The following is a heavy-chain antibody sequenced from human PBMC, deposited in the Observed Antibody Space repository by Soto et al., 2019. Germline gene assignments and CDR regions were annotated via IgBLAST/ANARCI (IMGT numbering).Heavy chain of an antibody. Sequence: ASVKVSCKASGYTFTNYGISWVRQAPGQGLEWMGWISPYNGNTNYAQKVQGRVTMTTDTSTITAYMELRSLRSDDTAVYYCARNIGYSSGPDYFDYWGQGILVTVSS. J-gene: IGHJ4*02. CDR3: ARNIGYSSGPDYFDY. CDR1: GYTFTNYG. V-gene: IGHV1-18*01. D-gene: IGHD6-19*01. CDR2: ISPYNGNT.